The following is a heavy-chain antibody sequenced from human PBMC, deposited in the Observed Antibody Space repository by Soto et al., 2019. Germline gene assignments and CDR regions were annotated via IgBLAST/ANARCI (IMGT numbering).Heavy chain of an antibody. V-gene: IGHV4-39*01. CDR3: ARHNYGDSPFDY. CDR1: GGSISSSSYS. J-gene: IGHJ4*02. Sequence: SETLSLTCTVSGGSISSSSYSWGWIRQPPGKGLEWIGSIYYSGSTYYNPSLKSRVTISVDTSKNQFSLKLSSVTAADTAVYYCARHNYGDSPFDYWGQGTLDTVSS. D-gene: IGHD4-17*01. CDR2: IYYSGST.